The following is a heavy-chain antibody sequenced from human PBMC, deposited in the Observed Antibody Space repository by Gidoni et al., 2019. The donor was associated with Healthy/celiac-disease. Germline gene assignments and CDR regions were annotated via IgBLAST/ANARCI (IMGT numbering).Heavy chain of an antibody. J-gene: IGHJ4*02. V-gene: IGHV4-34*01. CDR3: ARGRVGARLFDY. CDR1: GGSFSGYY. Sequence: QVQLQQWGAGLLKPSETLSLPCAAYGGSFSGYYWSWIRQPPGKGREWIGEINHSGSTNYNPSLKSQVTISVDTSKNQFSLKLSSVTAADTAVYYCARGRVGARLFDYWGQGTLVTVSS. D-gene: IGHD1-26*01. CDR2: INHSGST.